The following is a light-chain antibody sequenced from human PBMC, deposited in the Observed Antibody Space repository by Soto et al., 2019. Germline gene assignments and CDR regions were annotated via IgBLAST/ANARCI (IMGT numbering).Light chain of an antibody. J-gene: IGLJ1*01. CDR2: DVI. CDR1: SSDVGGYNY. Sequence: QSALTQPASVSGSPGQSITISCTGTSSDVGGYNYVSWYQQHPGKAPKLMIYDVINQPSEGYIRFSGSKSGNTASLIISGLQAEDQPDYYCSSYTSSTPGHVSGTGTKLTVL. V-gene: IGLV2-14*01. CDR3: SSYTSSTPGHV.